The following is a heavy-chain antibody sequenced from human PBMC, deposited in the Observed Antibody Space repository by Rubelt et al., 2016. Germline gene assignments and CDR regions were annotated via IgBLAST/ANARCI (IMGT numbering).Heavy chain of an antibody. CDR1: GGSISSSSYY. D-gene: IGHD5-12*01. V-gene: IGHV4-39*01. Sequence: QVQLQESGPGLVKPSETLSLTCTVSGGSISSSSYYWGWIRQPPGKGLEWIGSIYYSGSTYYTPSRKSRVSIPGDTSKNQFSLRLSSVTAADTAVYYCARYIVALDDRGDAFDIWGQGTMVTVSS. CDR2: IYYSGST. J-gene: IGHJ3*02. CDR3: ARYIVALDDRGDAFDI.